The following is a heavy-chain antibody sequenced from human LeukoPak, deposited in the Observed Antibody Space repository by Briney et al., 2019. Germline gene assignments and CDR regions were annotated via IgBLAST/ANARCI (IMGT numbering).Heavy chain of an antibody. CDR2: ISGSGGST. CDR3: AKDDGYSGSYY. Sequence: GRSLRPSRAASGFSFSSYSMSWVRHAPGKGLEWVSAISGSGGSTYYADSVKGRFTISRDNSKNTLYLQMNSLRAEDTAVYYCAKDDGYSGSYYWGQGTLVTVSS. V-gene: IGHV3-23*01. CDR1: GFSFSSYS. J-gene: IGHJ4*02. D-gene: IGHD1-26*01.